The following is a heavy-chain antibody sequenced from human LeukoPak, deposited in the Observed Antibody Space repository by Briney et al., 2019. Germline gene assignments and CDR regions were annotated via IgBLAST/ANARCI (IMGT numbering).Heavy chain of an antibody. CDR2: IGTVGDP. J-gene: IGHJ4*02. CDR3: ARDGRFGELSH. CDR1: GFTFSSYD. D-gene: IGHD3-10*01. Sequence: GGSLRLSCAASGFTFSSYDMHWVRQATGKGLEWVSAIGTVGDPYYPGSVKGRFTISRENAKNSLYLQMNSLRAGDTAVYYCARDGRFGELSHWGQGTLVTVSS. V-gene: IGHV3-13*05.